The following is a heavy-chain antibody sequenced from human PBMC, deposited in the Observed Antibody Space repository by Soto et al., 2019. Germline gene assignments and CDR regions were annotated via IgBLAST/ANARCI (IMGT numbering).Heavy chain of an antibody. V-gene: IGHV3-30*18. Sequence: EGSLRLSCAASGFTFSSYGMHWVRQAPGKGLEWVAVISYDGSNKYYADSVKGRFTISRDNSKNTLYLQMNSLRAEDTAVYYCAKDDVPAAIGYYYGMDVWGQGTTVTVSS. CDR1: GFTFSSYG. D-gene: IGHD2-2*01. CDR2: ISYDGSNK. CDR3: AKDDVPAAIGYYYGMDV. J-gene: IGHJ6*02.